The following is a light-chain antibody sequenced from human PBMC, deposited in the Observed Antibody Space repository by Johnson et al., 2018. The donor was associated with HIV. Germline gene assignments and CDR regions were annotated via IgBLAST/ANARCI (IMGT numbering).Light chain of an antibody. J-gene: IGLJ1*01. Sequence: QSVLTQPPSVSAAPGQKVTISCSGSSSNIGNNYVSWYQQLPGTAPKLLIYENNKRPSGIPDRFSGSKSGTSATLDITGLPTGDEADYYCGTWNGSLSANYVFGSGTKVTVL. CDR3: GTWNGSLSANYV. V-gene: IGLV1-51*02. CDR2: ENN. CDR1: SSNIGNNY.